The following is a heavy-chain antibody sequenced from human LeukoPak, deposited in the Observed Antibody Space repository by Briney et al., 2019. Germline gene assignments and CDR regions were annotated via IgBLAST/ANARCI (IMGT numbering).Heavy chain of an antibody. CDR2: IKPDGSDK. J-gene: IGHJ4*02. Sequence: PGGSLRLSCAASLYSLSNYYMSWLRQAPGKGLGWVANIKPDGSDKFYVDSVKGRFTISRDNAENSLYLQMNSLSGEDTAVYFCGRDREVGGTIHGYWGQGTLVTVSS. CDR1: LYSLSNYY. D-gene: IGHD1-26*01. CDR3: GRDREVGGTIHGY. V-gene: IGHV3-7*01.